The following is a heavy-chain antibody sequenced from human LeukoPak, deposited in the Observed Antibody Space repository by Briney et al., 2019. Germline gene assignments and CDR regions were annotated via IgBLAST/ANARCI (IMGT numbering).Heavy chain of an antibody. J-gene: IGHJ6*03. CDR1: GYTFTSYA. D-gene: IGHD3-3*01. CDR3: ARMMTYYDFWSGYSQGANYYYYMDV. CDR2: INAGNGNT. V-gene: IGHV1-3*03. Sequence: ASVKVSCKASGYTFTSYAMHWVRQAPGQRLEWTGWINAGNGNTKYSQEFQGRVTITRDTSASTAYMELSSLRSEDMAVYYCARMMTYYDFWSGYSQGANYYYYMDVWGKGTTVTVSS.